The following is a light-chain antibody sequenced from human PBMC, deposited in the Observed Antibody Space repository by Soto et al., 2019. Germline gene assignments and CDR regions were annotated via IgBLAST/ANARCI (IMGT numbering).Light chain of an antibody. CDR2: EAS. V-gene: IGKV1-5*03. CDR3: QQYKTSWT. J-gene: IGKJ1*01. CDR1: QRINNW. Sequence: DIQMTQSPSTLSASVGDRVTITCRASQRINNWLAWYQQKPGKAPKLLIYEASTLETGVTSRFSGSGSGTEFTLSISSLQPDDLATYYCQQYKTSWTFGQGTKVEIK.